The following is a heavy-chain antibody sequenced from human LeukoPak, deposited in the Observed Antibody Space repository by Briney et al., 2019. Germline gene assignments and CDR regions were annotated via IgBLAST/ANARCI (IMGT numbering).Heavy chain of an antibody. J-gene: IGHJ4*02. Sequence: GGSLRLSCAASGFTFSTYWMHWVRQAPGKGLEWVSAISGSGGSTYYADSVKGRFTISRDNSKNTLYLQMNSLRAEDTAVYYCAKAGPRNWNYADYWGQGTLVTVSS. D-gene: IGHD1-7*01. CDR2: ISGSGGST. CDR3: AKAGPRNWNYADY. CDR1: GFTFSTYW. V-gene: IGHV3-23*01.